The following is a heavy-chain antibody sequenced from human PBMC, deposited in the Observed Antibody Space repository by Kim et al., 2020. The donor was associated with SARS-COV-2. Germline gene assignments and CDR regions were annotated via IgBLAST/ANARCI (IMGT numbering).Heavy chain of an antibody. J-gene: IGHJ6*02. CDR3: ARGAFTYYYDSSGQIKTSGMDV. V-gene: IGHV3-74*01. D-gene: IGHD3-22*01. Sequence: GGSLRLSCAASGFTFSSYWMHWVRQAPGKGLVWVSRINSDGSSTSYADSVKGRFTISRDNAKNTLYLQMNSLRAEDTAVYYCARGAFTYYYDSSGQIKTSGMDVWGQATTVTVSS. CDR2: INSDGSST. CDR1: GFTFSSYW.